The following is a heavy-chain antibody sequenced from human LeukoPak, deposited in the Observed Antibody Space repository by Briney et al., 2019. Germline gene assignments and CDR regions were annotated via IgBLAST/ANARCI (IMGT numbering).Heavy chain of an antibody. V-gene: IGHV3-21*01. CDR1: GFTFSSYG. J-gene: IGHJ3*02. CDR2: ISSSSSHI. CDR3: ARTSSTSCFGI. Sequence: GGSLRLSCAASGFTFSSYGMNWVRQAPGKGLEWVSSISSSSSHIYYADSVKGRFTISRDNAKNSLYLQMNSLRAEDTAVYYCARTSSTSCFGIWGQGTMVTVSS. D-gene: IGHD2-2*01.